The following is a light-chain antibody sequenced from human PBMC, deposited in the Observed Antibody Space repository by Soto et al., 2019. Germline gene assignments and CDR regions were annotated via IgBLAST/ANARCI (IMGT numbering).Light chain of an antibody. CDR1: QSVSGN. CDR3: QHYNNWLRT. J-gene: IGKJ1*01. CDR2: AAS. V-gene: IGKV3D-15*01. Sequence: EIVMTQSPVTLSVSPGERATLSCRASQSVSGNLAWYQQKPGQAPRLLIYAASTRAAGIPARFSGSGSGTGFTLTISSLQSEDFAVYYCQHYNNWLRTFGQGTKVEIK.